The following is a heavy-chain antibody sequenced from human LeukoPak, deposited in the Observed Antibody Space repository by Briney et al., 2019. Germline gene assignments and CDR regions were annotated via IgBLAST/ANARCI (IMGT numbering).Heavy chain of an antibody. D-gene: IGHD1-26*01. CDR1: GFTFSSHW. Sequence: QPGGSLRLSCAASGFTFSSHWMHWVRQAPGKGLVWVSGISSDGSRPRYADSVNGRFTISRDNAKNTLYLQMNSLRAEDTAVYFCVRGGQGSTPLDYWGQGTLVTVSS. CDR3: VRGGQGSTPLDY. CDR2: ISSDGSRP. V-gene: IGHV3-74*01. J-gene: IGHJ4*02.